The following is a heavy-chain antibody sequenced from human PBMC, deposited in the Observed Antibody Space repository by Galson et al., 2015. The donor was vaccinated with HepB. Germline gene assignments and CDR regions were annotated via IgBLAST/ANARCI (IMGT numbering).Heavy chain of an antibody. CDR2: ISYDGRAI. V-gene: IGHV3-23*01. J-gene: IGHJ5*01. D-gene: IGHD1-26*01. CDR1: GFTFSNYA. CDR3: ADSESRLRLLDS. Sequence: SLRLSCAASGFTFSNYAMGWVRQAPEKGLEWVSGISYDGRAIDYADSVKGRFTVSRDNSRNTLYLQMNTLRAEDTATYYCADSESRLRLLDSWAPGTLFTASS.